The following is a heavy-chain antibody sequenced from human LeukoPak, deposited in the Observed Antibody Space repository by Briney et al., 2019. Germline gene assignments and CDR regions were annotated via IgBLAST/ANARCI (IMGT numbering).Heavy chain of an antibody. Sequence: PSQTLSLTCTISGGSISSGDYYWSWIRQPPGKGLEWIAYIYYSGSTYYNPSLKSRVTISVDTSKNQFSLRLGSVTAADTAVYYCVRGTATHNFDRWGQGTLVSVSS. J-gene: IGHJ4*02. CDR3: VRGTATHNFDR. CDR2: IYYSGST. V-gene: IGHV4-30-4*08. CDR1: GGSISSGDYY.